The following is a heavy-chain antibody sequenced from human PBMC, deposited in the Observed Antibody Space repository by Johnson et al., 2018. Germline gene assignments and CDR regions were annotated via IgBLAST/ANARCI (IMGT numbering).Heavy chain of an antibody. Sequence: VQLQESGGGLVQPGGSLRLSCAASGFTFSSYSMNWVRQAPGKGLEWVSSIISRSSYIYSANSVKGRFTISRDNAKNSLYLQMNSLRAEDTAVYLCARDPPLENNRVRGALGLWGQGTMVTVSS. J-gene: IGHJ3*01. CDR1: GFTFSSYS. CDR2: IISRSSYI. V-gene: IGHV3-21*04. D-gene: IGHD1-14*01. CDR3: ARDPPLENNRVRGALGL.